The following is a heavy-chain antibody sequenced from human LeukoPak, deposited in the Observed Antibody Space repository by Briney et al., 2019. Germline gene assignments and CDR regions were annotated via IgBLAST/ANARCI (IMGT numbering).Heavy chain of an antibody. D-gene: IGHD3-16*01. CDR1: GYTFSNYG. CDR3: ARAGGVSFVARWFDP. V-gene: IGHV1-18*01. J-gene: IGHJ5*02. CDR2: VSAYNGNT. Sequence: ASVKVSCKASGYTFSNYGISWVRQAPGQGLEWLGWVSAYNGNTNYAQKLQGRVTMTTDTSTGIAYMELKSLRSDDTAMYYCARAGGVSFVARWFDPWGQGSLVTVSS.